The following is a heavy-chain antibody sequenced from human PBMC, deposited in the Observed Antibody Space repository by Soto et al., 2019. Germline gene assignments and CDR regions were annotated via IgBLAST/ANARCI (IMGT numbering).Heavy chain of an antibody. V-gene: IGHV4-59*01. CDR1: GGSISSYY. J-gene: IGHJ4*01. CDR2: IYYSGST. D-gene: IGHD1-26*01. CDR3: ARAALGESYDY. Sequence: SETLSLTCTVSGGSISSYYWSWIRQPPGKGLEWIGYIYYSGSTNYNPSLKSRVTISVDTSKNQFSLKLSSVTAADTAVYYCARAALGESYDYWSQGTLVTVSS.